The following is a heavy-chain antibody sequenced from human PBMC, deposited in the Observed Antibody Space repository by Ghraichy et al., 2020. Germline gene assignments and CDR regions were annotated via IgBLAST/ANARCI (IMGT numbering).Heavy chain of an antibody. CDR1: GFTFSSYE. CDR3: ARDLDFWSGYSLYYYGMDV. V-gene: IGHV3-48*03. D-gene: IGHD3-3*01. CDR2: ISSSGSTI. Sequence: GGSLRLSYAASGFTFSSYEMNWVRQAPGKGLEWVSYISSSGSTIYYADSVKGRFTISRDNAKNSLYLQMNSLRAEDTAVYYCARDLDFWSGYSLYYYGMDVWGQGTTVTVSS. J-gene: IGHJ6*02.